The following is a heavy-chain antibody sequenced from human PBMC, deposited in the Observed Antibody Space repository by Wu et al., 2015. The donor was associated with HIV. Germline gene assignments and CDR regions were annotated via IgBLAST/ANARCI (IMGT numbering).Heavy chain of an antibody. J-gene: IGHJ4*02. CDR2: MNPNTGNT. CDR1: GYTFSNYD. CDR3: ARAPPGSWRYYFDY. Sequence: QVQLVQSGAEVKKPGASVKISCKASGYTFSNYDINWVRQATGQGLEWMGWMNPNTGNTGYAQKFQGRVTMTRNTSISTAYMELSSLRSEDTAVYYCARAPPGSWRYYFDYWGQGTLVTVSS. D-gene: IGHD6-13*01. V-gene: IGHV1-8*01.